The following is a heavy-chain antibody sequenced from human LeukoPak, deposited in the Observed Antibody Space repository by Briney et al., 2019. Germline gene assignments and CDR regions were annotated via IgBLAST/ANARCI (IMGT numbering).Heavy chain of an antibody. V-gene: IGHV3-21*01. CDR2: ISSSSNYR. CDR3: ARSKTIQLDAMHV. D-gene: IGHD1-1*01. J-gene: IGHJ6*04. Sequence: GGSLRLSCAASGFTFSTYSINWVRQAPGKGLEWVSSISSSSNYRFYADSVKGRFTISRDNAKNSLYLQMNSLRAEDTAMYYCARSKTIQLDAMHVWGNGPTVTVSS. CDR1: GFTFSTYS.